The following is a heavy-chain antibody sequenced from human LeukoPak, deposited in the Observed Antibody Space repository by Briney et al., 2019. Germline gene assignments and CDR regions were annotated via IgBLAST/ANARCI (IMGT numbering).Heavy chain of an antibody. D-gene: IGHD3-10*01. J-gene: IGHJ5*02. CDR3: VRGPYGSGISNWFDP. CDR1: GGSISSYY. CDR2: IYYSGST. V-gene: IGHV4-59*01. Sequence: TSSETLSLTCTVSGGSISSYYWSWIRQPPGKGLEWIGYIYYSGSTNYNPSLKSRVTISVDTSKNQFSLKLSSVAAADTAVYYCVRGPYGSGISNWFDPWGQGTQVIVSS.